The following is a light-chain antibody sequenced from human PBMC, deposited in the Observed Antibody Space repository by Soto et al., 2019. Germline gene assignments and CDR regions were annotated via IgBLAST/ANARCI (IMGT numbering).Light chain of an antibody. CDR2: GAS. CDR1: QSVSSN. Sequence: EIVMTQSPVTLSVSPGERATLSCRASQSVSSNLAWYQQKPGQSPRLLIYGASTRATGIPARFSGSGSGTEFTLTISSLQSEDFAVYYCQQYNNLPPFTVGGGTKVEIK. CDR3: QQYNNLPPFT. J-gene: IGKJ4*01. V-gene: IGKV3-15*01.